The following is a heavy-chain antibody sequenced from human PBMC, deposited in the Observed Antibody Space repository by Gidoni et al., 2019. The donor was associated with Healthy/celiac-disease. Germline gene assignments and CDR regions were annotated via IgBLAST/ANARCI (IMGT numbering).Heavy chain of an antibody. Sequence: QVQLQESGPGLVKPSATLSLTSTVSGASGSSGSYYWRWIRQPPGKGLEWIGYIYYSGSTNYNPSLKSRVTISVDTSKNQFSLKLSSVTAADTAVYYCARLGKWADAFDIWGQGTMVTVSS. J-gene: IGHJ3*02. V-gene: IGHV4-61*01. CDR2: IYYSGST. D-gene: IGHD2-15*01. CDR1: GASGSSGSYY. CDR3: ARLGKWADAFDI.